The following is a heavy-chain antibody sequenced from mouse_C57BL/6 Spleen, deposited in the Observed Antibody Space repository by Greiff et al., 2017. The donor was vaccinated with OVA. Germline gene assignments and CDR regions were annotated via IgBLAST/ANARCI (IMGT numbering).Heavy chain of an antibody. Sequence: QVQLKESGAELARPGASVKLSCKASGYTFTSYGISWVKQRTGQGLEWIGEIYPRSGNTYYNEKFKGKATLTADKSFSTAYMELRSLTSEDSAVYFCAQLYYDYVWDYWGQGTTLTVSS. CDR1: GYTFTSYG. D-gene: IGHD2-4*01. CDR3: AQLYYDYVWDY. CDR2: IYPRSGNT. J-gene: IGHJ2*01. V-gene: IGHV1-81*01.